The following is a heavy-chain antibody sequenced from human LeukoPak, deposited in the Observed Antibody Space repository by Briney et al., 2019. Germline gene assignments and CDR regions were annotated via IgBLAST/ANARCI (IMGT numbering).Heavy chain of an antibody. CDR1: GGSFSGYY. V-gene: IGHV4-59*01. Sequence: PETLSLTCAVYGGSFSGYYWSWIRQPPGKGLEWIGYIYYSGSTNYNPSLKSRVTISVDTSKNQFSLKLSSVTAADTAVYYCARGNIVTEYYYYYYMDVWGKGTTVTISS. CDR2: IYYSGST. D-gene: IGHD2/OR15-2a*01. J-gene: IGHJ6*03. CDR3: ARGNIVTEYYYYYYMDV.